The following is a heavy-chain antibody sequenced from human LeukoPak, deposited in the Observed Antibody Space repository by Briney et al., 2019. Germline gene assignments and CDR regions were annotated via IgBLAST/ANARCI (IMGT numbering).Heavy chain of an antibody. CDR3: AKGWYNWNNGAFDI. CDR2: IIGSGGST. CDR1: GFAFNTYA. J-gene: IGHJ3*02. D-gene: IGHD1/OR15-1a*01. Sequence: PGRSLRLSCAASGFAFNTYAMHWFRQAPGKGLEWVSGIIGSGGSTYFADSVKGRFTISRDNSKNTLHLQMNSLRAEDTAVYYCAKGWYNWNNGAFDIWGQGTMVTVSS. V-gene: IGHV3-23*01.